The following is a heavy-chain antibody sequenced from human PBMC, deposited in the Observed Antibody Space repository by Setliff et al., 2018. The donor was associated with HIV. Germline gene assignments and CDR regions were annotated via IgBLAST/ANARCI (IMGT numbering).Heavy chain of an antibody. D-gene: IGHD7-27*01. J-gene: IGHJ6*03. CDR1: GYTFTSYA. CDR3: ARDRCGDPYYYYYTDV. V-gene: IGHV1-3*01. Sequence: ASVKVSCKASGYTFTSYAMHWVRQAPGQRLEWMGWINAGNGNTKYSQKFQGRVTITRDTSASTAYMELSSLRSEDTAVYYCARDRCGDPYYYYYTDVGGKGTTVTVSS. CDR2: INAGNGNT.